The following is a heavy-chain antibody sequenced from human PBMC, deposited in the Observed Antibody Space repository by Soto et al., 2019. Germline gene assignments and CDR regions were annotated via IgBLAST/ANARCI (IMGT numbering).Heavy chain of an antibody. CDR3: TAYCTNGVCSILYDAFDI. CDR1: GFTFSNAW. V-gene: IGHV3-15*01. CDR2: IKSKTDGGTT. D-gene: IGHD2-8*01. Sequence: GGSLRLSCAASGFTFSNAWMSWVRQAPGKGLEWVGRIKSKTDGGTTDYAAPVKGRFTISRDDSKNTLYLQMNSLKTEDTAVYYCTAYCTNGVCSILYDAFDIWGQGTMVTVSS. J-gene: IGHJ3*02.